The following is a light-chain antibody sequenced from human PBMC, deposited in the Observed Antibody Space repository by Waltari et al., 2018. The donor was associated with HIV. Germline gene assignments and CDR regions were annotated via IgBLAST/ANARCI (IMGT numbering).Light chain of an antibody. CDR3: SSYAGPNHLL. CDR2: GVN. Sequence: QSALTQPPSASGSPGQSVTFSCTGTSRDAGAYNFVSWYQQHPGNAPKLIIYGVNQRPSGFPDRFSGSKSGNTASLTVSGLQADDEADYYCSSYAGPNHLLFGGGTKLTVL. CDR1: SRDAGAYNF. V-gene: IGLV2-8*01. J-gene: IGLJ2*01.